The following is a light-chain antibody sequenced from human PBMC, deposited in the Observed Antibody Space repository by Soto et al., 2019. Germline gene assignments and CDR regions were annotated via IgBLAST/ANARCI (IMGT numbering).Light chain of an antibody. Sequence: QSALTQPRSVSGSPGQSVTISCTGTSSDVGAYDFVSWFQQHPGKAPKLIIYDVSKRPSGVPDRFSGSKSGNTASLTISGLRAEYEADYHCCSYAGSYTFEVFGGGTKLTVL. V-gene: IGLV2-11*01. CDR1: SSDVGAYDF. CDR3: CSYAGSYTFEV. J-gene: IGLJ2*01. CDR2: DVS.